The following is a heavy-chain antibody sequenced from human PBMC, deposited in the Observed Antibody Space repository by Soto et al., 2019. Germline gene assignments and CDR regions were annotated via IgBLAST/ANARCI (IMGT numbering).Heavy chain of an antibody. CDR1: GFNFSNNW. CDR3: AGGDKADY. D-gene: IGHD2-21*01. V-gene: IGHV3-7*03. Sequence: GGSLTLSDVVSGFNFSNNWMTWVRQAPGKGLEWVANIGQDGSEKYYADSVRGRLTISRDNAKNSLYLQLKNLRTEDTAVYYCAGGDKADYWGQGTLVTVSS. J-gene: IGHJ4*02. CDR2: IGQDGSEK.